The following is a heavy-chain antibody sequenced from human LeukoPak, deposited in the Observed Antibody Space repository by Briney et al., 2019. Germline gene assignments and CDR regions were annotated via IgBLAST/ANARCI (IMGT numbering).Heavy chain of an antibody. CDR1: GGSISSGGYS. D-gene: IGHD3-10*01. V-gene: IGHV4-30-2*01. CDR2: IYHSGST. Sequence: PSQTLSLTCAVSGGSISSGGYSWSWIRQPPGKGLEWIGYIYHSGSTYYNPSLKSRVTMSVDKSKNQFSLKLNSVTAADTAIYYCARDARFGELVDYWGRGTLVTVSS. J-gene: IGHJ4*02. CDR3: ARDARFGELVDY.